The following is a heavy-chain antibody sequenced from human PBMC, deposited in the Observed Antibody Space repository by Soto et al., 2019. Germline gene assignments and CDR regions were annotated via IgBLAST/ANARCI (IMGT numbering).Heavy chain of an antibody. CDR1: GFSLSTSGVG. D-gene: IGHD5-12*01. CDR2: IYWNDDK. Sequence: SGPTLVNPTQTLTLTCTFSGFSLSTSGVGVGWIRQPPGKALEWLALIYWNDDKRYSPSLKSRLTITKDTSKNQVVLTMTNMDPVDTATYYCAHRLREMATIDFDYWGQGTLVTVSS. J-gene: IGHJ4*02. V-gene: IGHV2-5*01. CDR3: AHRLREMATIDFDY.